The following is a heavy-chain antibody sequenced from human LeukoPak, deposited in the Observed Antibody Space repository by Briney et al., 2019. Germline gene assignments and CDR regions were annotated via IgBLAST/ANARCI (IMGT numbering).Heavy chain of an antibody. V-gene: IGHV4-39*01. D-gene: IGHD3-10*01. J-gene: IGHJ3*02. Sequence: PSETLSLTCTVSGGSISSSSYYWGWIRQPPGKGLEWIGSIYYSGSTYYNPSLKSRVTISVDTSKNQFSLKLSSVTAADTAVYYCARRLAPTDILLWFGELLYPDAFDIWGQGTMVTASS. CDR1: GGSISSSSYY. CDR3: ARRLAPTDILLWFGELLYPDAFDI. CDR2: IYYSGST.